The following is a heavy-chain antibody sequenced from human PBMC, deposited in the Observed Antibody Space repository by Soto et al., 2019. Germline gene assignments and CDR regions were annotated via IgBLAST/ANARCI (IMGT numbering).Heavy chain of an antibody. V-gene: IGHV3-23*01. CDR3: ARRTSGWYLDD. J-gene: IGHJ4*02. D-gene: IGHD6-19*01. CDR2: ISGSGGST. Sequence: EVQLLESGGGLVQPGGSLRLSCAASGFTFSSYAMSWVRQAPGKGLEWVSVISGSGGSTYYADSVKSRFTLSRDNSKNTLYLQMNSLRAEDTAVYYCARRTSGWYLDDWGQGTLVTVSS. CDR1: GFTFSSYA.